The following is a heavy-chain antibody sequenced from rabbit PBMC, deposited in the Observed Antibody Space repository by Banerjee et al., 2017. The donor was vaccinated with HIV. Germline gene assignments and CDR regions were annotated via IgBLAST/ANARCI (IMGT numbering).Heavy chain of an antibody. J-gene: IGHJ4*01. Sequence: QEQLEESGGDLVKPEGSLTLTCKASGFSFSNKYVMCWVRQAPGKGLELIACIYSSNGDKWYASWVNGRFTISRSTSLNTVDLKMTSLTVADTATYFCARDLAGVIGWNFNLWGPGTLVTVS. CDR1: GFSFSNKYV. D-gene: IGHD4-1*01. CDR2: IYSSNGDK. V-gene: IGHV1S43*01. CDR3: ARDLAGVIGWNFNL.